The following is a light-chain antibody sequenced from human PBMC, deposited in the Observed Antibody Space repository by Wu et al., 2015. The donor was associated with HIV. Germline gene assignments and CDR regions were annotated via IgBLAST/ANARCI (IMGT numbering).Light chain of an antibody. V-gene: IGKV3-15*01. CDR3: QQYHNWPPYT. CDR2: GAS. CDR1: QSISSSY. Sequence: EIVLTQSPGTLSLSPGERATLSCRASQSISSSYLAWYQQKPGQAPRLLIYGASTRATAIPARFGGSGSGTDFTLTISSMQSEDFAVYYCQQYHNWPPYTFGPGTQLEIK. J-gene: IGKJ2*01.